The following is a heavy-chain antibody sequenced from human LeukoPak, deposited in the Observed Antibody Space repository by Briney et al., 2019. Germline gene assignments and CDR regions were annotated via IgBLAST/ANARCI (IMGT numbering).Heavy chain of an antibody. CDR2: INHNGST. CDR1: GGSFSGYY. D-gene: IGHD6-13*01. V-gene: IGHV4-34*01. CDR3: ARGSGMAAFGSRFGMDV. J-gene: IGHJ6*02. Sequence: SETLSLTCAVYGGSFSGYYWSWIRQPPGKGLEWIGEINHNGSTNYNPSLKSRVTMSVDTSKNQFSLQLSSVTATDTAVYYCARGSGMAAFGSRFGMDVWGQGTTVTVSS.